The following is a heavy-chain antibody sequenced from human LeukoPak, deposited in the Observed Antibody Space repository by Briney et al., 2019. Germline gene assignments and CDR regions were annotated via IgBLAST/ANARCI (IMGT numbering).Heavy chain of an antibody. CDR1: GYSFTNYW. J-gene: IGHJ2*01. V-gene: IGHV5-51*01. CDR2: IYPGDSDT. Sequence: VESLKISCKGSGYSFTNYWIGWVRQMPGKGLEWMGIIYPGDSDTRYSPSFQGQVTISADKSITTAYLQWRSLKASDTAMYYCARPSDGYSYWYFDLWGRGTLVTVSS. D-gene: IGHD5-24*01. CDR3: ARPSDGYSYWYFDL.